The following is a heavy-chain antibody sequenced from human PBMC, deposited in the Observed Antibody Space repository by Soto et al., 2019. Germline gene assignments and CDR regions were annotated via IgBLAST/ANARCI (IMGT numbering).Heavy chain of an antibody. CDR3: ARDLSGDYGALDT. CDR2: IRYDGSSK. J-gene: IGHJ3*02. D-gene: IGHD4-17*01. Sequence: GGPKRLSNRASGLNFRDHGMHRVRKAPGKGLEWVSAIRYDGSSKVYADSVKGSFTISRDNSKNTLYLQMNSLRAEDTAVYYCARDLSGDYGALDTGGPGTMVTDS. CDR1: GLNFRDHG. V-gene: IGHV3-33*08.